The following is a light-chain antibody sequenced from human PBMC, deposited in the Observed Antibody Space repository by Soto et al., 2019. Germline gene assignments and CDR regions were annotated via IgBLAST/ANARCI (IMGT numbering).Light chain of an antibody. CDR3: SSYGGSSDPVM. J-gene: IGLJ3*02. V-gene: IGLV2-8*01. CDR2: EVS. CDR1: SSDVGGYNY. Sequence: QSALTQPPSASGSPGQSVTISCTGTSSDVGGYNYVSWYQQHPGKAPKLMIYEVSQRPSGVPDRFSGSKSGSTASLTVSGLQADDEADYYCSSYGGSSDPVMFGGGTKLTVL.